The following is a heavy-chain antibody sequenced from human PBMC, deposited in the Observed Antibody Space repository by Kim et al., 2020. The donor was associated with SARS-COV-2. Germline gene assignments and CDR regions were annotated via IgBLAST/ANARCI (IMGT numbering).Heavy chain of an antibody. Sequence: SRVTISVDRSKNQFSLKLSSVTAADTAVYYCARGPLYCSSTSCLTGGFDYWGQGTLVTVSS. D-gene: IGHD2-2*01. CDR3: ARGPLYCSSTSCLTGGFDY. J-gene: IGHJ4*02. V-gene: IGHV4-30-2*01.